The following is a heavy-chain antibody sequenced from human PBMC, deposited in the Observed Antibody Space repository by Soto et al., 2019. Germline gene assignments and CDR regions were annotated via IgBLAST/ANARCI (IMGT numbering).Heavy chain of an antibody. J-gene: IGHJ4*02. CDR3: AREKVDTAMVSDY. CDR2: IWYDGSNK. V-gene: IGHV3-33*01. D-gene: IGHD5-18*01. Sequence: GGSLRLSCAASGFTFSSYGMHWVRQAPGKGLEWVAVIWYDGSNKYYADSVKGRFTISRDNSKNTLYLQMNSLRAEDTAVYYCAREKVDTAMVSDYWGQGTLVTVSS. CDR1: GFTFSSYG.